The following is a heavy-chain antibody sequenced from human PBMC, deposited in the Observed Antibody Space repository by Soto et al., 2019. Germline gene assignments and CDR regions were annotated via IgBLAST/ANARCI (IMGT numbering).Heavy chain of an antibody. CDR3: AKDSGAAIYYYCSLDV. CDR2: ISWNSGNI. Sequence: EVQLVESGGGLVQPGRSLRLSCAASGFTFDDYAMHWVRQAPGKGLEWVSGISWNSGNIGYADSVKGRFTISRDNAKNSLYLQMDSLRAEDTALYYCAKDSGAAIYYYCSLDVWGKGTTVTVSS. D-gene: IGHD6-25*01. V-gene: IGHV3-9*01. J-gene: IGHJ6*03. CDR1: GFTFDDYA.